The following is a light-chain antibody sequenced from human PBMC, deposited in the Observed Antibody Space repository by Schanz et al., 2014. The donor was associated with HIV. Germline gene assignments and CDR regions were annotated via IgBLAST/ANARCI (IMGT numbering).Light chain of an antibody. CDR1: TSDIGDFDY. V-gene: IGLV2-11*01. J-gene: IGLJ2*01. CDR3: AAWDDSLNGVI. CDR2: DVT. Sequence: QSALTQPRSVSGSPGQSVTISCTGSTSDIGDFDYVSWYQHHPDKAPKLIIYDVTKRPSGTPERFSGSKSGTSASLAISGLQSEDEADYYCAAWDDSLNGVIFGGGTKLTVL.